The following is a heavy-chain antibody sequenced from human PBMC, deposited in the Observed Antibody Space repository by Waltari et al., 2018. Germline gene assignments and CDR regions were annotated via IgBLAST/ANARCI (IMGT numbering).Heavy chain of an antibody. V-gene: IGHV3-9*03. D-gene: IGHD3-3*01. CDR2: ISWNSGSI. J-gene: IGHJ4*02. Sequence: EVQLVESGGCLVQPGRSLRLSCAASGFTFDDYAMHWVRQAPGKGLEWVSGISWNSGSIGYADSVKGRFTISRDNAKNSLYLQMNSLRAEDMALYYCAKSREGDFWSGYYAFDYWGQGTLVAVSS. CDR3: AKSREGDFWSGYYAFDY. CDR1: GFTFDDYA.